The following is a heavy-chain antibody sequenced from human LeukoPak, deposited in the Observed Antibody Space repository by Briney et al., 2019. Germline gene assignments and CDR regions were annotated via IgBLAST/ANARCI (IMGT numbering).Heavy chain of an antibody. Sequence: SETLSLTYTVSGGSISSFFWSWIRQPPGKGLEWIGYVHSSGSTKYNPSLKSRLIISVDMSKNQFSLKLRSVTAADTAVYFCARVVSLETQAPYFDYWGQGTLVTVSS. J-gene: IGHJ4*02. CDR2: VHSSGST. D-gene: IGHD1-1*01. CDR3: ARVVSLETQAPYFDY. V-gene: IGHV4-59*12. CDR1: GGSISSFF.